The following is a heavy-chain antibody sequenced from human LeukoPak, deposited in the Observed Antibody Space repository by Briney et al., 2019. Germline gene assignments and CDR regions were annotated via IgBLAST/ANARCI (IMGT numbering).Heavy chain of an antibody. J-gene: IGHJ4*02. CDR3: ARDHKTLELLFLPD. CDR1: GYTFTGYY. Sequence: ASVKVSCKASGYTFTGYYMHWVRQAPGQGLEWMGWINPNSGGTNYAQKFQGRVTMTRDTSISTAYMELSRLRSDDTAVYYCARDHKTLELLFLPDWGQGTLVTVFS. CDR2: INPNSGGT. V-gene: IGHV1-2*02. D-gene: IGHD3-3*01.